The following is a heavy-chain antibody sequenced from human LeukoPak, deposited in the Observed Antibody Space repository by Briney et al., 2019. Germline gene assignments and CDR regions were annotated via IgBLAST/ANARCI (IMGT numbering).Heavy chain of an antibody. CDR3: ARDVCSTSCDAFDI. D-gene: IGHD2-2*01. CDR2: ISSSSSTI. Sequence: GGSLRLSCAASGFTFSSYSMNWVRQAPGKGLEWVSYISSSSSTIYYADSVKGRFTISRDNAKNSLYLQMNSLRAEDTAVYYCARDVCSTSCDAFDIWGRGTMVTVSS. V-gene: IGHV3-48*04. CDR1: GFTFSSYS. J-gene: IGHJ3*02.